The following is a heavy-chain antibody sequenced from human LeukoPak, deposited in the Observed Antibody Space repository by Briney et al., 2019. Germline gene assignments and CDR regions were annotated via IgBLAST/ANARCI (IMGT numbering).Heavy chain of an antibody. Sequence: GESLKISCEGSGGIFTKFWIGWVRQMPGKGLELMGIIYPADSDTRYSPSFQGQVTISADKSISTAYLQWSSLKASDTAMYYCASGDAHLDYWGQGTLVAVSS. CDR2: IYPADSDT. J-gene: IGHJ4*02. V-gene: IGHV5-51*01. CDR3: ASGDAHLDY. D-gene: IGHD5-24*01. CDR1: GGIFTKFW.